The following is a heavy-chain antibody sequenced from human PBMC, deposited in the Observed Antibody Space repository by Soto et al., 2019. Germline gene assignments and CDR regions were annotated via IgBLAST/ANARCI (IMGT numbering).Heavy chain of an antibody. CDR1: GYRFTSSW. J-gene: IGHJ4*02. Sequence: GESLKISCKASGYRFTSSWIGWVRQMPGKGLEWMGIICPGDSDTRYRPSFQGQVTISADKSSSTAYLEWNSLQASDTAMYYCARLPGIVAPGTVFLDNWGQGTMVTVSS. V-gene: IGHV5-51*01. CDR3: ARLPGIVAPGTVFLDN. CDR2: ICPGDSDT. D-gene: IGHD1-1*01.